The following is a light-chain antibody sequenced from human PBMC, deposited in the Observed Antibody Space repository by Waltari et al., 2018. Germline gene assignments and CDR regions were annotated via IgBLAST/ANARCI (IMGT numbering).Light chain of an antibody. J-gene: IGLJ2*01. CDR1: YSNVGANV. CDR3: ASWDDSLNGRWV. CDR2: RND. V-gene: IGLV1-44*01. Sequence: QSVLTQPPSASGTPGQRVTISCSGSYSNVGANVVTWYQHLPGTAPKLLIYRNDRRPSGVPDRCAASKSGTSAALAISGIRPEDEADYYCASWDDSLNGRWVFGGGTKLTVL.